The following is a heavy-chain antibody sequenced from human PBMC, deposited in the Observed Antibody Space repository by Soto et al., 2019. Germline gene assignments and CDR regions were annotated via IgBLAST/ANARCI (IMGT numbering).Heavy chain of an antibody. CDR2: INPNGGST. D-gene: IGHD4-4*01. Sequence: ASVKVSCKASGYTFTSYYMHCVRQAPGQGLEWMGMINPNGGSTSYAQKFQGRVTMTRDTSISTAYMELSRLRSDDTAVYYCARAGGDDTVTTVDYWGQGTLVTVSS. V-gene: IGHV1-46*01. CDR1: GYTFTSYY. J-gene: IGHJ4*02. CDR3: ARAGGDDTVTTVDY.